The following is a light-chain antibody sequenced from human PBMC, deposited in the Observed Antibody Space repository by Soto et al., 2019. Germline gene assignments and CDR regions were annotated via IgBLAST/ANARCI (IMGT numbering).Light chain of an antibody. CDR1: QTISSW. CDR2: AAC. CDR3: QHYNSHSEA. V-gene: IGKV1-5*03. J-gene: IGKJ1*01. Sequence: ILLTQAPSSLSASVGGRVTSTCRASQTISSWLAWYQKKPGTAPKLLIYAACSLKSGVPSRFSGSGSGTDFTLTISSVQADDFVTYYCQHYNSHSEAFGQGTKVDIK.